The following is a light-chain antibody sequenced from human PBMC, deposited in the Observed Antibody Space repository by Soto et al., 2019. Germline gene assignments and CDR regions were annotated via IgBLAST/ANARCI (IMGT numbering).Light chain of an antibody. J-gene: IGLJ1*01. CDR2: DVS. CDR1: SSDVGGYNY. V-gene: IGLV2-14*01. CDR3: SSCTSSSTR. Sequence: QSVLTQPASVSGSPGQSITISCTGTSSDVGGYNYVSWYQQHPGKAPKLMIYDVSNRPSGVSNRFSGSKSGNTASLTISGLQAEDAADYYCSSCTSSSTRFGTGTKLTVL.